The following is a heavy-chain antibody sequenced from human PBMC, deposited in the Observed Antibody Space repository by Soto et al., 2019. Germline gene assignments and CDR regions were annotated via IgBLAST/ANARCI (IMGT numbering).Heavy chain of an antibody. Sequence: NPSETLSLTCTVSGGSISSGGYYWSWIRQHPGKCLEWIGYIYYSGSTYYNPSLKSRVTISVDTSKNQFSLKLSSVTAADTAVYYCARLDVDTAMLDYWGQGTLVTVSS. J-gene: IGHJ4*02. D-gene: IGHD5-18*01. CDR1: GGSISSGGYY. V-gene: IGHV4-31*03. CDR3: ARLDVDTAMLDY. CDR2: IYYSGST.